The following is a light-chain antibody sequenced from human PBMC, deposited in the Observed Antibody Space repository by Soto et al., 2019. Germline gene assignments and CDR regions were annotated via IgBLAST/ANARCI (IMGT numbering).Light chain of an antibody. V-gene: IGKV1-5*03. CDR2: KAS. J-gene: IGKJ4*01. Sequence: DIQMTQSPSTLSASVGDRVTITCRASQSISSWLAWYQQKPGKAPKLLIYKASSLESGVPSRFSGSGSWTEFTLTISSLQPDDFATDYCQQYNSSPLTFGGGTKVEIK. CDR1: QSISSW. CDR3: QQYNSSPLT.